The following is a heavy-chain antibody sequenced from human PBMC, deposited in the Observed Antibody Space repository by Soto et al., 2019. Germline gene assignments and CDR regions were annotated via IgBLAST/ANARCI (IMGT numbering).Heavy chain of an antibody. Sequence: QVQLQQWGAGLLKPSETLALTCAVFGGSFGGYSWTWIRQPPGGGLEWIGEITPSGNPNYNPSLKSRVDIAVDKSRIQFSLNLTSVTAADTSIYYCARGRSFGDFAHWGQGTMVIVSS. D-gene: IGHD4-17*01. CDR1: GGSFGGYS. CDR2: ITPSGNP. CDR3: ARGRSFGDFAH. V-gene: IGHV4-34*02. J-gene: IGHJ4*01.